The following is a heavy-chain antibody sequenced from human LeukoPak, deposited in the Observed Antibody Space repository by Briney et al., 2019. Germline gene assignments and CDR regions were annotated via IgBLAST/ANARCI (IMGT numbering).Heavy chain of an antibody. CDR1: GGTFSSYA. V-gene: IGHV1-69*13. CDR3: ARGLHGDYGYFDY. J-gene: IGHJ4*02. Sequence: SVKVSGKASGGTFSSYAISWVRQAPGQGLEWMGGVIPMFATANYAPKFQDRVTITADESTSTAYMELRSLRSEDTAVYHCARGLHGDYGYFDYWGQGTLVTVSS. D-gene: IGHD4-17*01. CDR2: VIPMFATA.